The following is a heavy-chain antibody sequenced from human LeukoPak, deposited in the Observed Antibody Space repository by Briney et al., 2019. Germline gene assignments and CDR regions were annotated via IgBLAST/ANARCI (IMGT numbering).Heavy chain of an antibody. V-gene: IGHV3-30*18. CDR3: AKGVGYYGDSSFYY. D-gene: IGHD4-17*01. J-gene: IGHJ4*02. CDR2: ISYDGSNK. CDR1: GFTFSSYG. Sequence: GRSLRLSCAASGFTFSSYGMHWVRQAPGKGLEWVAVISYDGSNKYYADSVKGRFTVSRDNSKNTLYLQMNSLRAEDTAVYYCAKGVGYYGDSSFYYWGQGTLVTVSS.